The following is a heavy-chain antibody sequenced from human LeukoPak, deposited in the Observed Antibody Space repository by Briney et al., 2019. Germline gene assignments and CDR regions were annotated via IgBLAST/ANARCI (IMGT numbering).Heavy chain of an antibody. Sequence: GESLKISSKGSGYSFTSYWIGWVRQMPGKGLEWMGIIFPGDSDTRYSPSFQGQVTISADKSISTAYLQWSSLKASDTAMYYCARRETRFGELLSYYFDYWGQGTLVTVSS. CDR2: IFPGDSDT. D-gene: IGHD3-10*01. J-gene: IGHJ4*02. CDR1: GYSFTSYW. V-gene: IGHV5-51*01. CDR3: ARRETRFGELLSYYFDY.